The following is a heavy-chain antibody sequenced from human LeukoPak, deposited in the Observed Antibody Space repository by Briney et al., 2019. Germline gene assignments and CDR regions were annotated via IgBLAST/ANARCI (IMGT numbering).Heavy chain of an antibody. D-gene: IGHD1-7*01. CDR1: GGSYNIYY. V-gene: IGHV4-34*01. CDR2: MNDGGKN. Sequence: SDTLSLPCALYGGSYNIYYWSWIRQSPEKGLEWIGEMNDGGKNKYNPSLLSRVPILLSKFRNQFSLKLTSVTTADAAVYYCARRWNYGRNYYIDVWGNGATVSVSS. J-gene: IGHJ6*03. CDR3: ARRWNYGRNYYIDV.